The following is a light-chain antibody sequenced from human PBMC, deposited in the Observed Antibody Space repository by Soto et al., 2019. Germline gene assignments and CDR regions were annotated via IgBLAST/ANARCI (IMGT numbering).Light chain of an antibody. CDR3: QQRTNWPPGWT. CDR2: DAS. CDR1: QSVGSY. J-gene: IGKJ1*01. Sequence: EIVLTQSPATLSLSPGERAILSCRASQSVGSYLAWYQQKPGQAPRLLIYDASDRATGIPSRFSGSGSETDFTLTISSLEPEDFAVYYCQQRTNWPPGWTFGQGTKVALK. V-gene: IGKV3-11*01.